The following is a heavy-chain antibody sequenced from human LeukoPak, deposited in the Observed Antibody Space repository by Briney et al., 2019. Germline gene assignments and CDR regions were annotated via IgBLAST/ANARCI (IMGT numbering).Heavy chain of an antibody. CDR1: GGSFSGYY. CDR2: INHSGST. D-gene: IGHD3-10*01. Sequence: PSETLSLTCAVYGGSFSGYYWSWIRQPPGKGLEWIGEINHSGSTNYNPSLKSRVTISVDTSKNQFSLKLSSVTAADTAVYYCARFIPTRGINFDYWGQGTLVTVSS. V-gene: IGHV4-34*01. CDR3: ARFIPTRGINFDY. J-gene: IGHJ4*02.